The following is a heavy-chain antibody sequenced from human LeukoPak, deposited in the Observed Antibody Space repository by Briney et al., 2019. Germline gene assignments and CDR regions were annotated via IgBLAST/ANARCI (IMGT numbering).Heavy chain of an antibody. J-gene: IGHJ4*02. Sequence: GGSLRLSCAASGFSLSRYDMHWVRQPTGGGLEWVSTISPAGHTYYPDSVKGRFTISRDNSKNTLYLQMNSLRAEDTAVYYCARREYQGEYFDYWGQGTLVTVSS. CDR1: GFSLSRYD. D-gene: IGHD3-10*01. CDR3: ARREYQGEYFDY. CDR2: ISPAGHT. V-gene: IGHV3-13*01.